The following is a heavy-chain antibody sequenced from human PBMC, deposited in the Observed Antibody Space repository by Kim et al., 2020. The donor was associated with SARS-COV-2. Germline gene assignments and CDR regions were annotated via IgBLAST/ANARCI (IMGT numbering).Heavy chain of an antibody. J-gene: IGHJ4*02. CDR3: ASDGYGDYALDY. V-gene: IGHV4-39*06. D-gene: IGHD4-17*01. CDR1: GGSISSSSYY. CDR2: IYYSGRT. Sequence: SETLSLTCTVSGGSISSSSYYWGWIRQPPGQGLEWIGCIYYSGRTYYNPSLKSLVTLSVDTTKNLFLLKLSSVTAADTAVYYCASDGYGDYALDYWGQGTLVTVSS.